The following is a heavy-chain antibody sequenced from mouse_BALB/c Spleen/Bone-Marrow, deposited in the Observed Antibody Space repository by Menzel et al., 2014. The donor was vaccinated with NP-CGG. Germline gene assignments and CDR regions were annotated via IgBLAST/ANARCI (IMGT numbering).Heavy chain of an antibody. V-gene: IGHV5-17*02. CDR1: GFTFSSFG. CDR3: TRGGNWEDFDY. J-gene: IGHJ2*01. CDR2: ISSGSSTI. D-gene: IGHD4-1*01. Sequence: EVQLVESGGGLVQSGGSRKLSCAASGFTFSSFGMHWVRQAPERGLEWVAYISSGSSTIFYADTVKGRFTISRGNPKNTLFLQMTSLRSEDTAMYYCTRGGNWEDFDYWGQGTTLTVSS.